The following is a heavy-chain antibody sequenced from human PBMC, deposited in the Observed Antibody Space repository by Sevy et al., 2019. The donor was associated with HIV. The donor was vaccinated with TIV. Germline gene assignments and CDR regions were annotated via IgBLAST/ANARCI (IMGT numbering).Heavy chain of an antibody. Sequence: GGSLRLSCAASGFTFSSYGMHWVRQAPGKGLEWVAFIRYDGSNKYYADSVKGRFSISRDNYKNTLYLQMNSLRSEDTAVYYCAKDRKRWITMVQGVIIMSPIHYGMDVWGQGTTVTVSS. CDR2: IRYDGSNK. CDR3: AKDRKRWITMVQGVIIMSPIHYGMDV. V-gene: IGHV3-30*02. J-gene: IGHJ6*02. D-gene: IGHD3-10*01. CDR1: GFTFSSYG.